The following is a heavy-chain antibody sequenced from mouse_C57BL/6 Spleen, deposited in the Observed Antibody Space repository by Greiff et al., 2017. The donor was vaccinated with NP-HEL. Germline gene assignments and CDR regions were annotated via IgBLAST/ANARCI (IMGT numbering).Heavy chain of an antibody. CDR3: TRAGIITTVVEGNYFDY. CDR2: ISSGGDYI. CDR1: GFTFSSYA. V-gene: IGHV5-9-1*02. Sequence: EVKVVESGEGLVKPGGSLKLSCAASGFTFSSYAMSWVRQTPEKRLEWVAYISSGGDYIYYADTVKGRFTISRDNARNTLYLQMSSLKSEDTAMYYCTRAGIITTVVEGNYFDYWGQGTTLTVSS. J-gene: IGHJ2*01. D-gene: IGHD1-1*01.